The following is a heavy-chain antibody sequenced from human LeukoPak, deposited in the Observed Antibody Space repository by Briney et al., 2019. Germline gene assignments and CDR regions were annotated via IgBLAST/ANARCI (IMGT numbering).Heavy chain of an antibody. J-gene: IGHJ1*01. CDR2: IIPILGIA. D-gene: IGHD1-26*01. CDR1: GGIFSSYA. V-gene: IGHV1-69*04. CDR3: ARDHNPNHFLMGATRAEYFQH. Sequence: SVKVSCKASGGIFSSYAISWVRQAPGQGLEWMGRIIPILGIANYAQKFQGRVTITADKSTSTAYMELSSLRSEDTAVYYCARDHNPNHFLMGATRAEYFQHWGQGTLVTVSS.